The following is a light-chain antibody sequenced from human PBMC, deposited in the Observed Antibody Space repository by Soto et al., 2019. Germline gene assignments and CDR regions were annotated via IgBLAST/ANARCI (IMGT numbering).Light chain of an antibody. CDR2: KAS. CDR3: QQYNTYRA. Sequence: DIQMTQSPSTLCAFVGDRVSITCRASQSIGSWLAWHQQKPGKAPKLLIYKASTLEGGVPSRFSGSGSGTEFTLTISSLQPDDFATYYCQQYNTYRAFGQGTKVDIK. J-gene: IGKJ1*01. V-gene: IGKV1-5*03. CDR1: QSIGSW.